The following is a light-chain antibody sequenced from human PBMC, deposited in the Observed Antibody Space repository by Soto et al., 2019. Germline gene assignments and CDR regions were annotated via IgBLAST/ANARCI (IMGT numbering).Light chain of an antibody. CDR2: EGS. V-gene: IGLV2-23*01. J-gene: IGLJ2*01. Sequence: QSALTQPASVSGSPGQSITISCTGTSSDDGSYNLVSWYQQHPGKAPKLMIYEGSKRPSGVSNRFSGSKSGNTASLTISGLQGEDEADYYCCSYAGSSTPVFGGGTKLTVL. CDR1: SSDDGSYNL. CDR3: CSYAGSSTPV.